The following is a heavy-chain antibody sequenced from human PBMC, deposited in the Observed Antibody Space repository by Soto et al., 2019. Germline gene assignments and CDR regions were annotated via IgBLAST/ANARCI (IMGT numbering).Heavy chain of an antibody. Sequence: QVQLVQSGAEVKKPGSSVKVSCKASGGTFSSYAISWVRQAPGQGLEWMGGIIPIFGTANYAQKFQGRVTSTADEYTSTAYMEMRSLRSEEMAVYDCARVAGLYYYYGMAVWGQGTTVTVSS. J-gene: IGHJ6*02. CDR1: GGTFSSYA. CDR3: ARVAGLYYYYGMAV. D-gene: IGHD6-13*01. V-gene: IGHV1-69*12. CDR2: IIPIFGTA.